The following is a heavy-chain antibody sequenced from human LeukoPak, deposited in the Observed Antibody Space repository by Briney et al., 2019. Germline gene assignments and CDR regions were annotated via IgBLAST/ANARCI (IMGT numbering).Heavy chain of an antibody. Sequence: ETSETLSLTCAVYGGSFSGYYWSWIRQPPGKGLEWIGEINHSGSTNYNPSLKSRVTISVDTSKNQFSLKLSSVTAADTAVYYCARDLNYYDSSGYSSNWFDPWGQGTLVTVSS. D-gene: IGHD3-22*01. J-gene: IGHJ5*02. CDR3: ARDLNYYDSSGYSSNWFDP. V-gene: IGHV4-34*01. CDR1: GGSFSGYY. CDR2: INHSGST.